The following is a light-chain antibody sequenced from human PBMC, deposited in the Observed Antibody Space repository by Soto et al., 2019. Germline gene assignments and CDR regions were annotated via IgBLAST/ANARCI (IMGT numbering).Light chain of an antibody. Sequence: EIQMTQSPATLSVSPGERATLSCRASQSVSSNLAWYQQKPGQAPRLLIYGASTRATGIPARFSGSGSGTEFTLTISSRQSEDFAVYYCQQYNNWPSWTFGQGTKVEIK. CDR2: GAS. CDR3: QQYNNWPSWT. V-gene: IGKV3-15*01. J-gene: IGKJ1*01. CDR1: QSVSSN.